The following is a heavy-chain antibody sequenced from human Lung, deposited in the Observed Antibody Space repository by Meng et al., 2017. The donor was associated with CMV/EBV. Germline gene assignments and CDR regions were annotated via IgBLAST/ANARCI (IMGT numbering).Heavy chain of an antibody. D-gene: IGHD2-21*02. CDR1: SNL. Sequence: SNLWNWVRQVPRKELGWIGEIYHRGSTNYSPSLESRVTISVDKFENQFSLKLGSVTAADTAVYYCARIERRRILKYCGSDCSTTDYWGQGTLVTVSS. CDR2: IYHRGST. V-gene: IGHV4-4*02. J-gene: IGHJ4*02. CDR3: ARIERRRILKYCGSDCSTTDY.